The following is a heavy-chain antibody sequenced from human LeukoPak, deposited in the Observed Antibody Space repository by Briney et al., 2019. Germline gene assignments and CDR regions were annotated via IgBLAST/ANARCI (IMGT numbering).Heavy chain of an antibody. V-gene: IGHV7-4-1*02. Sequence: ASVKVSCKTSGYIFTTYALNWVRQAPGQGLEWMGLIHANTGTPTYAQAFTGRFVSSLDTSVSTSYLEISGLRAEDTAVYYCARDIGYDSSGYWPKHWGQGTLVTVSS. CDR1: GYIFTTYA. J-gene: IGHJ1*01. CDR2: IHANTGTP. CDR3: ARDIGYDSSGYWPKH. D-gene: IGHD3-22*01.